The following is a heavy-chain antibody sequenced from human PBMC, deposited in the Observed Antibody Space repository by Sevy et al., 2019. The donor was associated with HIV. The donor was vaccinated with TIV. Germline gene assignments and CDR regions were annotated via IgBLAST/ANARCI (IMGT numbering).Heavy chain of an antibody. CDR1: AFTFSSYA. J-gene: IGHJ4*02. CDR3: ARAQGVLLWFGEFPL. Sequence: GGSLRLSCAASAFTFSSYAMHWVRQAPGKGLEWVAVISYDGNDKDYADSVKGRFTISRDNSKNTLYLQMNSPRIEDTAVYYCARAQGVLLWFGEFPLWGPGTLVTVSS. V-gene: IGHV3-30*04. CDR2: ISYDGNDK. D-gene: IGHD3-10*01.